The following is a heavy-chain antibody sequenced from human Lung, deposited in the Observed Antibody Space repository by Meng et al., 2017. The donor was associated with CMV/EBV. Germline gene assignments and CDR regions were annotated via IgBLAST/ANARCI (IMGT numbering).Heavy chain of an antibody. CDR2: IYYSGST. V-gene: IGHV4-39*02. CDR3: ARDATIFGVVDPYYYGMDV. Sequence: LXFPFSGGSISSSSYYWGWIRQPPGKGLEWIGSIYYSGSTYYNPSLKSRVTISVDTSKNQFSLKLSSVTAADTAVYYCARDATIFGVVDPYYYGMDVWXQGTTVTVSS. CDR1: GGSISSSSYY. J-gene: IGHJ6*02. D-gene: IGHD3-3*01.